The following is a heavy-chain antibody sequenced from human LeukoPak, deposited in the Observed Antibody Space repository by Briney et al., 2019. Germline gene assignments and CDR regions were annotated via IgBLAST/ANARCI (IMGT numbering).Heavy chain of an antibody. V-gene: IGHV3-30*02. D-gene: IGHD1-7*01. J-gene: IGHJ4*02. CDR2: IHYDSTTE. CDR3: AKDWNWAIDY. Sequence: GTSLRLSCAASGFTFKNYGMHWVRQAPGKGLEWVAYIHYDSTTEDYADSVKGRFTISRDNSKNTLFLQMNNLRVEDMAVFYCAKDWNWAIDYWGQGTLVTVSS. CDR1: GFTFKNYG.